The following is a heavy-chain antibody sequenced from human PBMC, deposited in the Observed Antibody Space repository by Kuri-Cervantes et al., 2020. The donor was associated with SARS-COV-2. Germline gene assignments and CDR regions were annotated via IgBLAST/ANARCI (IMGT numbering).Heavy chain of an antibody. V-gene: IGHV1-18*01. CDR3: ARVADGRSRYYYYYMDV. CDR1: GYAFISYS. Sequence: ASVKVSCKASGYAFISYSISWMRQAPGQGLEWMGWISVYNDNTNYAQKLQGRVTMTTDTSTSTAYMELRSLRSDDTAVYYCARVADGRSRYYYYYMDVWGKGTTVTVSS. D-gene: IGHD5-24*01. CDR2: ISVYNDNT. J-gene: IGHJ6*03.